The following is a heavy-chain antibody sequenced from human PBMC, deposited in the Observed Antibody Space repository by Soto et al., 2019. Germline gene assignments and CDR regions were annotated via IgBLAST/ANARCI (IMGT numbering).Heavy chain of an antibody. V-gene: IGHV4-34*01. D-gene: IGHD3-9*01. CDR2: INQWEST. CDR1: GGSFRGYH. J-gene: IGHJ4*02. CDR3: ARRYDILTAFDY. Sequence: QVQLQQWGAGLLKPSETLSLTCAVYGGSFRGYHWSWIRQPPGKGLEWIGEINQWESTNYTPSLKSRVTISADSSKNQFSLKLRSVTAADTAVYYCARRYDILTAFDYWGQGTLVSVSS.